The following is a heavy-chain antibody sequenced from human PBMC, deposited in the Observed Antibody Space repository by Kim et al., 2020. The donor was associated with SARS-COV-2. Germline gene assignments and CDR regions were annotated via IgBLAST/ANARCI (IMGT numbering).Heavy chain of an antibody. Sequence: GGSLRLSCEVSGFAFSDFAMHWVRQAPGKGLEWVALIGWGDATSYSDSVKGRFTVSRDNNTNSLLHQMNSMRPDDSALYYCAKDMLKRRLDWPEYWGQGTQVSVSS. CDR3: AKDMLKRRLDWPEY. CDR1: GFAFSDFA. D-gene: IGHD3-3*01. V-gene: IGHV3-43D*03. J-gene: IGHJ4*02. CDR2: IGWGDAT.